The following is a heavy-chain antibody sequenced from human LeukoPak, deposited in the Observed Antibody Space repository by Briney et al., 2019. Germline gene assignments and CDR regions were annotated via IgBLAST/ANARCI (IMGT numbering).Heavy chain of an antibody. J-gene: IGHJ4*02. V-gene: IGHV3-7*05. CDR3: TTFYSRLTDY. D-gene: IGHD2/OR15-2a*01. CDR1: GFSFNSYW. CDR2: INQEGSEK. Sequence: PGGSLSLSCAASGFSFNSYWINWVRQAPGKGLEWLASINQEGSEKYYVDSVKVRFTISRDNAKNSLYLQMNSLRAEDTAVYYCTTFYSRLTDYWGQGTVVTVSS.